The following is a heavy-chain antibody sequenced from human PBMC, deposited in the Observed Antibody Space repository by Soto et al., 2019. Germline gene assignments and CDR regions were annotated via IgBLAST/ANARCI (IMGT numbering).Heavy chain of an antibody. V-gene: IGHV3-23*01. CDR1: GFTFSSYA. Sequence: GGSLRLSCAASGFTFSSYAMSWVRQAPGKGLEWVSAISGSGGSTYYADSVKGRFTISRDNSKNTLYLQMNSLRAEDTAVYYCAKALYGSGSYYSPGHYYYYCMDVWGQGTTVTVSS. CDR2: ISGSGGST. CDR3: AKALYGSGSYYSPGHYYYYCMDV. D-gene: IGHD3-10*01. J-gene: IGHJ6*02.